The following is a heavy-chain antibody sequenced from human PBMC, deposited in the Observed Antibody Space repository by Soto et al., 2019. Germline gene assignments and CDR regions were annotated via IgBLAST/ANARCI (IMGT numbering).Heavy chain of an antibody. Sequence: QLTLEESGPTLVRPTQTLTLTCTASGFSLSTDAVGVAWIRQPPGKALEWLALIYWNDEARYKSTLNNRLTITKDTPKNQVVLTMTDIAPLDTATYFCAHRIAAPGRTLDYWGQGILVTVSS. J-gene: IGHJ4*02. V-gene: IGHV2-5*01. CDR3: AHRIAAPGRTLDY. CDR2: IYWNDEA. CDR1: GFSLSTDAVG. D-gene: IGHD6-13*01.